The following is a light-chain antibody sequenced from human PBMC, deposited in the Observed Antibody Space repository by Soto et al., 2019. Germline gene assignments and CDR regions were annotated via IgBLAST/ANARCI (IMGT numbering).Light chain of an antibody. CDR2: DVS. J-gene: IGLJ1*01. CDR3: CSYAGSYTFV. CDR1: SNDVGGYKY. V-gene: IGLV2-11*01. Sequence: QPVLTQPRSVSGSPGQSVTISCTGTSNDVGGYKYVSWYQQYPGKAPKLMIYDVSKRPSGVPDRFSGSKSGNTASLTISGLQAEDEADYYCCSYAGSYTFVFGTGTKVTVL.